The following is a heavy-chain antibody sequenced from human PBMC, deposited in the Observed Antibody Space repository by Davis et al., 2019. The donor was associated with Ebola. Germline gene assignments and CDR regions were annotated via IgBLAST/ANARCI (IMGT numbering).Heavy chain of an antibody. J-gene: IGHJ6*02. CDR1: GLTFSIYW. CDR3: AKEMDSGSSLYYYYYYGMDV. V-gene: IGHV3-7*01. Sequence: GGSLRLSCAASGLTFSIYWMSWVRQAPGKGLEWVANIKQDGSEKYYVDSVKGRFTISRDNAKNSLYLQMNSLRAEDTAVYYCAKEMDSGSSLYYYYYYGMDVWGQGTTVTVSS. D-gene: IGHD1-26*01. CDR2: IKQDGSEK.